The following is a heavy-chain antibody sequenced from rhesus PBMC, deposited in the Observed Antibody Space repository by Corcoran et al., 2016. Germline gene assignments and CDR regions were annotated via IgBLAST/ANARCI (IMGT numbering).Heavy chain of an antibody. CDR3: ASYSGSWNGNYFDY. CDR1: GGSISSSY. Sequence: QLQLQESGPGLVKPSETLSVTCAVSGGSISSSYWSWIRQAPGKGLEWIGYIYGSGSITNYNPPLKSRVTLSVDTSKNQLSLKLSSVTAADTAVYYCASYSGSWNGNYFDYWGQGVLVTVSS. CDR2: IYGSGSIT. D-gene: IGHD6-25*01. J-gene: IGHJ4*01. V-gene: IGHV4-169*02.